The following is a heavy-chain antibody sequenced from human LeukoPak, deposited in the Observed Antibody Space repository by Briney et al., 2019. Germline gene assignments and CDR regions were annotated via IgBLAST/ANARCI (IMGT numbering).Heavy chain of an antibody. J-gene: IGHJ2*01. CDR3: ARFRSLVVPAAYWYFDL. Sequence: ASVKVSCKASGYTFTNYAVSWVRQAPGQGLEYMGYISAYNGNTNFAQNFRGRVTMTTDTSTSTAYMELRSLRSDDTAVYYCARFRSLVVPAAYWYFDLWGRGTLVTVSS. CDR2: ISAYNGNT. V-gene: IGHV1-18*01. D-gene: IGHD2-2*01. CDR1: GYTFTNYA.